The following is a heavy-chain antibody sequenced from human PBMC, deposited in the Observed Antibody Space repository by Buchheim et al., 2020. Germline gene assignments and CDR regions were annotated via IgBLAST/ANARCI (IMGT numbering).Heavy chain of an antibody. CDR1: GFTFSSYD. D-gene: IGHD2-15*01. Sequence: EVQLVESGGGLVQPGGSLRLSCAASGFTFSSYDMHWVRQATGKGLEWVSAIGTAGDTYYPGSVKGRFTISRENAKNSLYLQMNSLRAGDTAVYYCAKPELGYCSGGSCTGPFDYWGQGTL. V-gene: IGHV3-13*01. CDR3: AKPELGYCSGGSCTGPFDY. CDR2: IGTAGDT. J-gene: IGHJ4*02.